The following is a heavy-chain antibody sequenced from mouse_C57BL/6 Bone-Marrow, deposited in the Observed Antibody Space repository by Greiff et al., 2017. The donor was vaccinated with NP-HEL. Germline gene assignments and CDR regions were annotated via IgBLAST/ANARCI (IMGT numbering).Heavy chain of an antibody. CDR3: APYYGSSYGYAMDY. D-gene: IGHD1-1*01. CDR2: IDPSDSYT. Sequence: QVQLQQPGAELVMPGASVKLSCKASGYTFTSYWMHWVKQRPGQGLEWIGEIDPSDSYTNYNQKFKGKSTLTVDKSSGTAYMQLSSLTSADSAVYYCAPYYGSSYGYAMDYWGQGTSVTVSS. CDR1: GYTFTSYW. J-gene: IGHJ4*01. V-gene: IGHV1-69*01.